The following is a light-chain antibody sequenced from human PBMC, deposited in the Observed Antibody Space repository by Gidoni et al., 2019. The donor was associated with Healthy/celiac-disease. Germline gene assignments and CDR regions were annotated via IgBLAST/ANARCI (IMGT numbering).Light chain of an antibody. CDR1: SSDVGGYNS. V-gene: IGLV2-14*01. CDR3: TSYTSSSTLV. Sequence: QSALTQPASAPGSPGQSITTSCTGTSSDVGGYNSVSWYQQHPGNAPKLMIYDVSNRPSGLANRFSGSKSGNTASLTISGLQAEDEADYYCTSYTSSSTLVFGTGTKVTVL. J-gene: IGLJ1*01. CDR2: DVS.